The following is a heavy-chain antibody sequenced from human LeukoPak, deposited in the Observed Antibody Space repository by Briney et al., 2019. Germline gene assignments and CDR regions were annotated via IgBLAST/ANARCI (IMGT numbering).Heavy chain of an antibody. V-gene: IGHV4-59*01. J-gene: IGHJ4*02. CDR2: IYYGGST. CDR3: ARDRSSSGWYGKFTEYYFDY. D-gene: IGHD6-19*01. CDR1: GGSISTYF. Sequence: SETLSLTCTVSGGSISTYFWSWIRQTPGKGLEWIGNIYYGGSTHYNPSLKSRVTISVDTSKNQFSLKLNSVTAADTAVYYCARDRSSSGWYGKFTEYYFDYWGQGTLVTVSS.